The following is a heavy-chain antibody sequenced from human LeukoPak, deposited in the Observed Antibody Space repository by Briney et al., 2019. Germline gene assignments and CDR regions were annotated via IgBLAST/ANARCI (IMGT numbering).Heavy chain of an antibody. V-gene: IGHV4-34*01. J-gene: IGHJ3*02. CDR1: GESFSGYY. CDR2: INHSGST. Sequence: SETLSLTCAVYGESFSGYYWSRIRQPPGKGLEWIGEINHSGSTNYNPSLKSRVTISVDTSKNQFSLKLSSVTAADTAVYYCARVARITMIVVVITDDAFDIWGQGTMVTVSS. D-gene: IGHD3-22*01. CDR3: ARVARITMIVVVITDDAFDI.